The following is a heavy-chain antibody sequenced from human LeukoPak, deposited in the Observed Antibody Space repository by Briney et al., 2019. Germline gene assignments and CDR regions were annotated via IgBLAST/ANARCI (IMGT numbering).Heavy chain of an antibody. CDR2: IYYSGST. Sequence: PSETLSLTCTVSGGSISSYYWSWIRQPPGKRLEWIGYIYYSGSTNYNPSLKSRVTISVDTSKNQFSLKLSSVTAADTAVYYCARSGGSTVTTRYFDLWGRGTLVTVSS. J-gene: IGHJ2*01. V-gene: IGHV4-59*08. CDR1: GGSISSYY. CDR3: ARSGGSTVTTRYFDL. D-gene: IGHD4-17*01.